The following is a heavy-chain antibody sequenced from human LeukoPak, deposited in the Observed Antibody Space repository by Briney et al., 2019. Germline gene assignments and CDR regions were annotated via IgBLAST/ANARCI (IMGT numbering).Heavy chain of an antibody. V-gene: IGHV3-33*01. Sequence: GRSLRLSCAASGFTFSSYGMHWVRQAPGKGLEWVAVIWYDGSNKYYADSVKGRFTISRDNSKNTLYLQMNSLRAEDTAVYYCARYSRTYLNYYDSSGYYYVWGQGTLVTVSS. CDR2: IWYDGSNK. CDR3: ARYSRTYLNYYDSSGYYYV. J-gene: IGHJ4*02. CDR1: GFTFSSYG. D-gene: IGHD3-22*01.